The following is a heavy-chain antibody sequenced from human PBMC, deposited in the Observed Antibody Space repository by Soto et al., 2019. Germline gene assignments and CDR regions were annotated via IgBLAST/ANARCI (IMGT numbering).Heavy chain of an antibody. V-gene: IGHV4-39*01. CDR2: IYYSGST. CDR3: ARRSGAYYYGSGSRENLDY. J-gene: IGHJ4*02. D-gene: IGHD3-10*01. CDR1: GGSISSSSYY. Sequence: PSETLSLTCTVSGGSISSSSYYWGWIRQPPGKGLEWIGSIYYSGSTYYNPSLKSRVTISVDTSKNQFTLKLSSVTAADTAVYYCARRSGAYYYGSGSRENLDYWGQGTLVTVSS.